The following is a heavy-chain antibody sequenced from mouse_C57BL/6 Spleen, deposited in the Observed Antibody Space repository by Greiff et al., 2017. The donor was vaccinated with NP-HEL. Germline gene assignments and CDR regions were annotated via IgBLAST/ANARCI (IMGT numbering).Heavy chain of an antibody. J-gene: IGHJ2*01. V-gene: IGHV14-1*01. Sequence: EVQLQQSGAELVRPGASVKLSCTASGFNIKDYYMHWVKQRPEQGLEWIGRIDPEDGDTEYAPKFQGKATMTADTSSNTAYLQRSSLTSEDTAVYYCTTRYYGSSVDYWGQGTTRTVSS. CDR3: TTRYYGSSVDY. D-gene: IGHD1-1*01. CDR2: IDPEDGDT. CDR1: GFNIKDYY.